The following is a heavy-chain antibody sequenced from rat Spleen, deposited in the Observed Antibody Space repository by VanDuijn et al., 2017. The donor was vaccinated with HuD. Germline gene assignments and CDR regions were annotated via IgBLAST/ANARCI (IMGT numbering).Heavy chain of an antibody. J-gene: IGHJ2*01. CDR3: ARYTAATSFDY. CDR2: INSAGST. D-gene: IGHD1-2*01. V-gene: IGHV3-3*01. CDR1: GHSISSSYR. Sequence: EVQLQESGPGLVKPSQSLSLTCSVTGHSISSSYRWNWIRKFPGNRLEWMGYINSAGSTNYNPSLKSRISITRDTSKNQFFLQLSSVTTEDTATYYCARYTAATSFDYWGQGVMVTVSS.